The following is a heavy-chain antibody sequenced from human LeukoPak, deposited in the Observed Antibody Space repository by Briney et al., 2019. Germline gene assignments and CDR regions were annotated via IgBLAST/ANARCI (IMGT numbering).Heavy chain of an antibody. V-gene: IGHV5-51*01. CDR1: GYSFTNYG. Sequence: GESLKISCKGSGYSFTNYGIGWVRQMPGKGLEWMGIIYLADSDTRYSPSFQDQVTVSADKSISTAYLQWSSLKASDTAMYYCARHSQGALFDYWGQGTLVTVSS. CDR2: IYLADSDT. J-gene: IGHJ4*02. D-gene: IGHD1-26*01. CDR3: ARHSQGALFDY.